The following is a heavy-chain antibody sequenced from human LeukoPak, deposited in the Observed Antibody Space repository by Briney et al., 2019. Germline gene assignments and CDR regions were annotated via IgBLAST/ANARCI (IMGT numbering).Heavy chain of an antibody. CDR2: IYYSGST. Sequence: PSETLSLTCTVSGGSMSSYHWGWFRQPPGKGLEWIGYIYYSGSTSYNPYLKSRVTISVDTSKNQFSLKLSSVTAADTAVYYCARDSSRGYYFDYWGQGTLVTVSS. CDR3: ARDSSRGYYFDY. D-gene: IGHD2-2*01. J-gene: IGHJ4*02. CDR1: GGSMSSYH. V-gene: IGHV4-59*12.